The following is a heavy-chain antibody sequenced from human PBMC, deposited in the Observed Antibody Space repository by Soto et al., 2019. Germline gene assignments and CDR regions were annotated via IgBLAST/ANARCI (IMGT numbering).Heavy chain of an antibody. CDR2: ISGSGGST. CDR3: AKSSVFGEQWDY. CDR1: GFTCSSYA. D-gene: IGHD6-19*01. J-gene: IGHJ4*02. Sequence: EVQLLESGGGLVQPGGSLRLSCAASGFTCSSYAMSWVRQAPGKGLEWVSAISGSGGSTYYADSVKGRFTISRDNSKNTLYLQMNSLRAEDTAVYYWAKSSVFGEQWDYWGQGTLVTVSS. V-gene: IGHV3-23*01.